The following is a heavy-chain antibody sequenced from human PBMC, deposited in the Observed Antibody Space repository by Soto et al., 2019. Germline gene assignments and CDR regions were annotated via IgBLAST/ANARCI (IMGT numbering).Heavy chain of an antibody. CDR3: ARGRYYDSSGYNPSNWFDP. V-gene: IGHV1-2*04. D-gene: IGHD3-22*01. CDR1: GYTFTGYY. Sequence: ASVKVSCKASGYTFTGYYMHWVRQAPGQGLEWMGWINPNSGGTNYAQKFQGWVTMTRDTSISTAYMELSRLRSDDTAVYYCARGRYYDSSGYNPSNWFDPWGQGTLVTVS. J-gene: IGHJ5*02. CDR2: INPNSGGT.